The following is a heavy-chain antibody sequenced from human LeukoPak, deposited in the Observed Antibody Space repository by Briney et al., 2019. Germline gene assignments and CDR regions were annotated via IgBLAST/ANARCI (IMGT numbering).Heavy chain of an antibody. CDR3: ARDRWELQGAFDI. D-gene: IGHD1-26*01. CDR2: ISSSSSYI. V-gene: IGHV3-21*01. J-gene: IGHJ3*02. CDR1: GFTFSSDS. Sequence: PGGSLRLSCAASGFTFSSDSMNWVRQAPGKGLEWVSSISSSSSYIYYADSVKGRFTISRDNAKNSLYLKMNSLRAEDTAVYYCARDRWELQGAFDIWGQGTMVTVSS.